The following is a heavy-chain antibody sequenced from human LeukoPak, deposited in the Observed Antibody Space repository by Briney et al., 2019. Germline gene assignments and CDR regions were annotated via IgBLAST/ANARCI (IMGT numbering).Heavy chain of an antibody. CDR3: ARSNSTNCYTD. V-gene: IGHV3-11*01. Sequence: PGGSLRLSCAASGFTFSDYYLSWIRQAPGKGLEWVSYISSSGSTINYADSVKGRSTISRDNAKNSLYLQMNSLRAEDTAVYYCARSNSTNCYTDWGQGTLVTVSS. CDR2: ISSSGSTI. J-gene: IGHJ4*02. D-gene: IGHD2-2*02. CDR1: GFTFSDYY.